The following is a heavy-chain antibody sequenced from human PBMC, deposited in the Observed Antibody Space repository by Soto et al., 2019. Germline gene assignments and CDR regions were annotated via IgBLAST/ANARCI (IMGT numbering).Heavy chain of an antibody. J-gene: IGHJ4*02. Sequence: PSETLSLTCTVSGGSISSGGYYWSWIRQHPGKGLEWIGYIYYSGGTYYNPSLKSRVTISVDTSKNQFSLKLSSVTAADTAVYYCARAFAFMTRVSIFDYWGQGTLVTVSS. CDR3: ARAFAFMTRVSIFDY. CDR1: GGSISSGGYY. D-gene: IGHD4-17*01. V-gene: IGHV4-31*03. CDR2: IYYSGGT.